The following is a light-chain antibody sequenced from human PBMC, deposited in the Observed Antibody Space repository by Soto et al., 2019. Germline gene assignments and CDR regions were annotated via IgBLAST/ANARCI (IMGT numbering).Light chain of an antibody. CDR2: AAS. CDR1: QSISIY. Sequence: DIQMTHSPSSLSASVGDRVTITCRASQSISIYLNWYQQKPGKAPRLLIYAASSLQSGVPSRFSGRGSGTDFTLTISSLQPEDFATYYCQQSYSTPRTFGQGTKVDIK. CDR3: QQSYSTPRT. V-gene: IGKV1-39*01. J-gene: IGKJ1*01.